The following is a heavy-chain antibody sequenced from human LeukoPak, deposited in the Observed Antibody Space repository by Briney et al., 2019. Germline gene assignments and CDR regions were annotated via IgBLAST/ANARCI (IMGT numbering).Heavy chain of an antibody. CDR1: GGTFISYA. J-gene: IGHJ3*02. Sequence: SVKVSCKASGGTFISYAISWVRQAPGQGLEWMGGIIPIFGTANYAQKFQGRVTMTRDTSTSTVYMGLNSLRSEDTAVYYCARVRDGYNDAYDIWGQGTMVTVHS. D-gene: IGHD5-24*01. CDR2: IIPIFGTA. CDR3: ARVRDGYNDAYDI. V-gene: IGHV1-69*05.